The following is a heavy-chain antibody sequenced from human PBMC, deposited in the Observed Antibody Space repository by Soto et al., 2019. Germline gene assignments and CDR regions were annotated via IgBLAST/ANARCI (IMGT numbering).Heavy chain of an antibody. Sequence: SETLSLTCAVYGGSLSDYSWTWIRQAPRRGLEWIGEVDTSGITNYNPSLESRVTFSIDTSNSQFSLRLSSVTAADTAMYYCVKDVVFWPWGQGTLVTVSS. J-gene: IGHJ4*02. D-gene: IGHD2-15*01. CDR1: GGSLSDYS. CDR3: VKDVVFWP. CDR2: VDTSGIT. V-gene: IGHV4-34*01.